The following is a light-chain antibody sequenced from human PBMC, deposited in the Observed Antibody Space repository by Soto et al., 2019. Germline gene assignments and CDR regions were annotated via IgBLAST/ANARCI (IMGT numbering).Light chain of an antibody. CDR3: QQYNSYWWT. J-gene: IGKJ1*01. CDR2: KAS. Sequence: ASVGDRVTITCRASQSISSWLAWYQQKPGKAPKLLIYKASSLESGVPSRFSGSGSGTEFTLTISSLQPDDFATYYCQQYNSYWWTFGQGTKVDIK. CDR1: QSISSW. V-gene: IGKV1-5*03.